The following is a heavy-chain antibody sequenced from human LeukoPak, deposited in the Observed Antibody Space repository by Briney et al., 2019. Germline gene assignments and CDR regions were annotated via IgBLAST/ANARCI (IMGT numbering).Heavy chain of an antibody. J-gene: IGHJ4*02. D-gene: IGHD4-17*01. CDR1: GYTFTSYY. Sequence: ASVKIFCKASGYTFTSYYINWVRQATGQGREWMGWMNPNSGNTGYAQKFQGRVTMTRNTSISTAYRELSSLRSEDTAVYYCATGSAYGDYGYWGQGTLVTVSS. V-gene: IGHV1-8*01. CDR3: ATGSAYGDYGY. CDR2: MNPNSGNT.